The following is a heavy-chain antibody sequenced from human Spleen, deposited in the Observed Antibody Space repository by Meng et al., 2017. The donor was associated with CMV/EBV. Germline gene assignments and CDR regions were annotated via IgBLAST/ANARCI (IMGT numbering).Heavy chain of an antibody. CDR2: ISWDGGST. Sequence: ESLKLPCAASGFTFDDFTMHWVRQAPGKGLEWVSLISWDGGSTYYADSVKGRFTISRDNAKNSLYLQMNSLRAEDTALYYCAKDTAAAGRDYGMDVWGQGTTVTVSS. CDR1: GFTFDDFT. J-gene: IGHJ6*02. CDR3: AKDTAAAGRDYGMDV. V-gene: IGHV3-43*01. D-gene: IGHD6-13*01.